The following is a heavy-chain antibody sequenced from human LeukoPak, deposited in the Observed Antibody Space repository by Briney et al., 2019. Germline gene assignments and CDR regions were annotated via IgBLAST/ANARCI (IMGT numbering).Heavy chain of an antibody. V-gene: IGHV4-39*02. CDR1: GCSISSSSYY. Sequence: SETLSLTCTVSGCSISSSSYYWGWIRQPPGKGLEWIGCIYYSGSTYYNPSLRSRVTISVDTSKNQFSLKLSSVTAADTAVYYCAREGRVRYFDWSHYYYYGMDVWGQGTTVTVSS. CDR2: IYYSGST. D-gene: IGHD3-9*01. J-gene: IGHJ6*02. CDR3: AREGRVRYFDWSHYYYYGMDV.